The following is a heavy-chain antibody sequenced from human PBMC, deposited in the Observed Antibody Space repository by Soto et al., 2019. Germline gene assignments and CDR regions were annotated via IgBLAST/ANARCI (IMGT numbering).Heavy chain of an antibody. CDR3: AKERRQTAVAGNSDFEY. J-gene: IGHJ4*02. CDR2: ISDRGGRT. D-gene: IGHD6-19*01. V-gene: IGHV3-23*01. CDR1: GFTFSTYA. Sequence: GGSLRFSCAVSGFTFSTYAMSWVRQAPGKGLEWVSTISDRGGRTYYADSVKGRFTISRDNSKDALYLQLNSLRAEDTAIYYCAKERRQTAVAGNSDFEYWVQGTLVTV.